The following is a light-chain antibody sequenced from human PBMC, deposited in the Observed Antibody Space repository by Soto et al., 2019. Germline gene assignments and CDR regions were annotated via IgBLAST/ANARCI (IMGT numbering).Light chain of an antibody. CDR2: SAS. Sequence: DIQMTQSPSSVSASVGDRVTITCRASQAISSWLAWYQQKPGRAPKLLIYSASSLQNGAPSRFTGSGSGTDFTLTITSLQPDDTAIYYSQQDRSFPLTFGGGTKVEIK. V-gene: IGKV1-12*01. CDR1: QAISSW. J-gene: IGKJ4*01. CDR3: QQDRSFPLT.